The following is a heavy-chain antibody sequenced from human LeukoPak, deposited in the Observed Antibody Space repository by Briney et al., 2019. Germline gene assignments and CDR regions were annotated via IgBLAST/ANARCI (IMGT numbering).Heavy chain of an antibody. CDR1: GYSISSGYY. D-gene: IGHD2-2*01. J-gene: IGHJ4*02. CDR2: IYHSGST. Sequence: SETLSLTCAVSGYSISSGYYWGWIRQPPGKGLEWIGSIYHSGSTYYNPSLKSRVTISVDTSKNQFSLKLSSVTAADTAVYYCASYQLLYLFDYWGQGTLVTASS. V-gene: IGHV4-38-2*01. CDR3: ASYQLLYLFDY.